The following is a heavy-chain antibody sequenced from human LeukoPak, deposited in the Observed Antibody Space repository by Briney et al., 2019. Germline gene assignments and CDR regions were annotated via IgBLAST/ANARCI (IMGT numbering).Heavy chain of an antibody. CDR2: ISASGVTT. CDR1: GFTFSSYA. CDR3: AKDSRGNYVAWLDP. D-gene: IGHD4-11*01. V-gene: IGHV3-23*01. Sequence: GGSLRLSCAASGFTFSSYAMSWVRQAPGKGLEWVSAISASGVTTHYADSVKGRFTISRDNSKNTLYLQMSSLRAEDAAIYYCAKDSRGNYVAWLDPWGQETLVSVSS. J-gene: IGHJ5*02.